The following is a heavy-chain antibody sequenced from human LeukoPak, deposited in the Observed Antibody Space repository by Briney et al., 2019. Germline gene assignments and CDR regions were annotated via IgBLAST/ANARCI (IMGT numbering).Heavy chain of an antibody. D-gene: IGHD6-19*01. Sequence: PSETLSLTCTVSGGSISSYYWSWIRQPPGKGLEWIGYIYYSGSTNYNPSLKSRVTISVDTSKNQFSLKLSSVTAADTAVYYCARGKQWLVQGNWFDPWGQGTLVTVSS. CDR2: IYYSGST. CDR1: GGSISSYY. J-gene: IGHJ5*02. CDR3: ARGKQWLVQGNWFDP. V-gene: IGHV4-59*08.